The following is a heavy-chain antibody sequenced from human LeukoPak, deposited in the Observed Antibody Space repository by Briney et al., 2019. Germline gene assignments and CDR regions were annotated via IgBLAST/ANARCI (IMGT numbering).Heavy chain of an antibody. CDR1: GFIFSDYY. CDR2: ISPSGSDI. D-gene: IGHD3-22*01. Sequence: GGSLRLSCAASGFIFSDYYMTWIRQAPGKGLEWVSYISPSGSDIYYADSVKGRFTISRDNGKNSVYLQMNGLRADDTAMYYCARAVRAGGDYWGQGTLVTVSS. J-gene: IGHJ4*02. CDR3: ARAVRAGGDY. V-gene: IGHV3-11*01.